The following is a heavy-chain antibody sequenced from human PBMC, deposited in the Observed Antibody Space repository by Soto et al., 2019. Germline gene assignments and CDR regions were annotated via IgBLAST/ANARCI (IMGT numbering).Heavy chain of an antibody. J-gene: IGHJ4*02. D-gene: IGHD6-13*01. CDR3: ARAGAPFFIAAAGTVDY. Sequence: ASVKVSCKASGYTFTIYGISWVRQAPGQGLEWMGWISAYNGNTNYAQKLQGRVTMTTDTSTSTAYMELRSLRSDDTAVYYCARAGAPFFIAAAGTVDYWGQGTLVTVSS. CDR2: ISAYNGNT. V-gene: IGHV1-18*01. CDR1: GYTFTIYG.